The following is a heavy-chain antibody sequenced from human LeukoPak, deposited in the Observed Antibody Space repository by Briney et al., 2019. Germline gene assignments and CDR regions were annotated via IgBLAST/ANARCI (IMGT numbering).Heavy chain of an antibody. CDR1: GFTFSSYG. CDR2: ISGSGGST. Sequence: GGTLRLSCAASGFTFSSYGMSWVRQAPGKGLEWVSAISGSGGSTYYADSVKGRFTISRDNSKNTLYLQMNSLRAEDTAVYYCARDTPKGVAGTDYYYYMDVWGKGTTVTVSS. D-gene: IGHD6-19*01. J-gene: IGHJ6*03. V-gene: IGHV3-23*01. CDR3: ARDTPKGVAGTDYYYYMDV.